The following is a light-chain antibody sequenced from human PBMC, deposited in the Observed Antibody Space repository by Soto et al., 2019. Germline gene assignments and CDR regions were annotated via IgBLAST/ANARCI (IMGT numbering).Light chain of an antibody. V-gene: IGKV1-5*03. J-gene: IGKJ1*01. CDR2: KAS. Sequence: DIQMTQSPSTLSASVGDRVTITCRASQSISSWLAWYQQKPGKAPKLLIYKASSLERGVPSRFSGSASGTEFTLTNSSMQPDDCATYYCQQYNSYPSTFGQGTKVEIK. CDR3: QQYNSYPST. CDR1: QSISSW.